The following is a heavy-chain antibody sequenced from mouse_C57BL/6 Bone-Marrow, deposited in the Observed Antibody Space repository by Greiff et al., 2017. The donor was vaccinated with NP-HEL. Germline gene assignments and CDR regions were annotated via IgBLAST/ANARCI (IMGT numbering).Heavy chain of an antibody. J-gene: IGHJ4*01. CDR2: IFPGSGST. V-gene: IGHV1-75*01. D-gene: IGHD2-1*01. CDR3: AREDLLWSLTGAMDY. CDR1: GYTFTDYY. Sequence: QVQLQQSGPELVKPGASVKISCKASGYTFTDYYINWVKQRPGQGLEWIGWIFPGSGSTYYNEKFKGKATLTVDKSSSTAYMLLSSLTSEDSAVYFCAREDLLWSLTGAMDYWGQGTSVTVSS.